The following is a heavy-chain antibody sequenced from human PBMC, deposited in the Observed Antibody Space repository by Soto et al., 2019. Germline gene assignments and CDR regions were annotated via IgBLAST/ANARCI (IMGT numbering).Heavy chain of an antibody. V-gene: IGHV4-30-4*01. CDR2: IYYSGST. D-gene: IGHD3-3*01. Sequence: QVQLQESGPGLVKPSQTLSLTCTVSGGSISSGDYYWSWIRQPPGKGLEWIGYIYYSGSTYYNPSLKSRVTISVDTSKNQFSLKLSSVTAAYTAVYYCARGYDFWSGYPYYYYGMDVWGQGTTVTVSS. J-gene: IGHJ6*02. CDR3: ARGYDFWSGYPYYYYGMDV. CDR1: GGSISSGDYY.